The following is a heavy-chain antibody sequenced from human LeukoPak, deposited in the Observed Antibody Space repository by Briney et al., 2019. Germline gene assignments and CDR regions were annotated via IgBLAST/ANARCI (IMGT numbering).Heavy chain of an antibody. V-gene: IGHV4-61*01. CDR3: ASVRGAAAGTLDY. J-gene: IGHJ4*02. D-gene: IGHD6-13*01. CDR2: IYYSGST. CDR1: GGSVSSGSYY. Sequence: SSETLSLTCTVSGGSVSSGSYYWSWIRQPPGKGLEWIGYIYYSGSTNYNPSLKSRVTISVDTSKNQFSPKLSSVTAADTAVYYCASVRGAAAGTLDYWGQGTLVTVSS.